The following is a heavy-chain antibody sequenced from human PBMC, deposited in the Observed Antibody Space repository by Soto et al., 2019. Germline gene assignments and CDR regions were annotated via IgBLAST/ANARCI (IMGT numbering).Heavy chain of an antibody. CDR1: GGTFRSDS. CDR2: IIPSLDTV. V-gene: IGHV1-69*08. J-gene: IGHJ5*02. Sequence: VQLVQSGAEVKKPGSSVTVSCKASGGTFRSDSFSWVRQAPGQGLEWMGRIIPSLDTVDYAQKFQGRVTITADKSTTTAYMELSSLRFEDTAIYYCARNPGLNNWFDPWGQGTLVTVSS. CDR3: ARNPGLNNWFDP. D-gene: IGHD1-1*01.